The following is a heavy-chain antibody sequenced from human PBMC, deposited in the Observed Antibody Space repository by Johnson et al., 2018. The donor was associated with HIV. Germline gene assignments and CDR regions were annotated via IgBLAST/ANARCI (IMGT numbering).Heavy chain of an antibody. V-gene: IGHV3-9*01. CDR1: GFTFEDYA. Sequence: VQLVESGGGLEQPGRSLRLSCAASGFTFEDYAMHWVRQVPGKGLEWVSVIYRGGSTYYADSVKGRFTISRDNAKNSLYLQMNTLRAEDTAVYYCARLIAVVIDGFDIWGQGTMVTVSA. CDR3: ARLIAVVIDGFDI. CDR2: IYRGGST. D-gene: IGHD3-22*01. J-gene: IGHJ3*02.